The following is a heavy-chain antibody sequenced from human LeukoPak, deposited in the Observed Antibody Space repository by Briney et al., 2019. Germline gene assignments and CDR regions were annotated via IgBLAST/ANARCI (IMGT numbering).Heavy chain of an antibody. CDR3: ARVYGYYYYGMDV. D-gene: IGHD4-17*01. CDR2: IIPIFGPA. J-gene: IGHJ6*02. Sequence: ASVKVSCKASGGTFNNYAINWVRQAPGQGLEWMGGIIPIFGPAKYAQKFQGRVTIDADDSTGTAYMELSSLRSDDTAVYYCARVYGYYYYGMDVWGQGTTVTVSS. CDR1: GGTFNNYA. V-gene: IGHV1-69*13.